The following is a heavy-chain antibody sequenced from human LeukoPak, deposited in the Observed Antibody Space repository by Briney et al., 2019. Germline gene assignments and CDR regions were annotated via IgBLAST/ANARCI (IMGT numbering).Heavy chain of an antibody. D-gene: IGHD6-13*01. V-gene: IGHV4-59*01. J-gene: IGHJ4*02. CDR1: GGYISSYY. CDR3: ASSSWYVGLDY. CDR2: IYYSGST. Sequence: SETLSLTCTVSGGYISSYYWSWIRQPPGKGLEWIGYIYYSGSTNYNPSLKSRVTISVDTSKNQFSLKLSSVTAADTAVYYCASSSWYVGLDYWGQGTLVTVAS.